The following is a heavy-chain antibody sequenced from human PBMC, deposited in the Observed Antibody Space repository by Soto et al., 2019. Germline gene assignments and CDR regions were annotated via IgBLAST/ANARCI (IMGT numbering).Heavy chain of an antibody. CDR2: ISGSGGST. CDR3: AKDGTLYGAQRWSWFDP. Sequence: GGSLRLSCAASGFTFSSYAMSWVRQAPGKGLEWVSAISGSGGSTYYADSVKGRFTISRENSKNTLYLQMNSLRAEDTAVYYCAKDGTLYGAQRWSWFDPWGQGTLVTVSS. CDR1: GFTFSSYA. V-gene: IGHV3-23*01. J-gene: IGHJ5*02. D-gene: IGHD4-17*01.